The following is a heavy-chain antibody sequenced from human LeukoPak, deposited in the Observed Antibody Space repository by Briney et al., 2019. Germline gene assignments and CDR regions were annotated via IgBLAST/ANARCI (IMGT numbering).Heavy chain of an antibody. D-gene: IGHD2-2*01. V-gene: IGHV3-11*06. J-gene: IGHJ4*02. CDR1: GFTFSNYA. Sequence: PGGSLRLSCAASGFTFSNYAMSWIRQAPGKGLEWVSYISSSSSYTNYADSVKGRFTISRDNAKNSPYLQMNSLRAEDTAVYYCARSEGVPAAMYPDYWGQGTLVTVSS. CDR2: ISSSSSYT. CDR3: ARSEGVPAAMYPDY.